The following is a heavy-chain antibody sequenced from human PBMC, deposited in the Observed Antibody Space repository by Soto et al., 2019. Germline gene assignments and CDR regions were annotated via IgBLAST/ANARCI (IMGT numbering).Heavy chain of an antibody. V-gene: IGHV1-2*02. CDR3: AKAKFDFWSGYWSPSLDF. Sequence: ASVKVSCKASRYTFTSYYIHWVRQAPGQGLEWMGWINPNNGYTKYTQKFQGRVTVTRDTSITTAYLELTRLQSDDTAVYYCAKAKFDFWSGYWSPSLDFWGQGTLVTVSA. D-gene: IGHD3-3*01. J-gene: IGHJ4*02. CDR1: RYTFTSYY. CDR2: INPNNGYT.